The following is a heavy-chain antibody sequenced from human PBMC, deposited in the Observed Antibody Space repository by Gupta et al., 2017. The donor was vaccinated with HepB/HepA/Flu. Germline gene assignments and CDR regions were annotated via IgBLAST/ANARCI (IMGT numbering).Heavy chain of an antibody. CDR1: GLIFKNFA. Sequence: QVQLVQSGGGVVQAGRSLRLACADSGLIFKNFALHWVRQAPGKGLEWVALIASDGSNRYNGDSVKGRFTISRDNSNSTLFLQMNSLTIDDSALYFCAGNDSDSAVDDWGQGTTVTVSS. J-gene: IGHJ6*02. V-gene: IGHV3-30*03. CDR3: AGNDSDSAVDD. D-gene: IGHD3-9*01. CDR2: IASDGSNR.